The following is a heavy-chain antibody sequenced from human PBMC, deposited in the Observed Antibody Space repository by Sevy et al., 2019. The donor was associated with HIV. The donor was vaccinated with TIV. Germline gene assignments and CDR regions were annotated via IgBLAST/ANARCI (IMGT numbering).Heavy chain of an antibody. CDR1: GFTFSSYW. J-gene: IGHJ6*02. D-gene: IGHD3-3*01. Sequence: GGSLRLSCAASGFTFSSYWMSWVRQAPGKGLEWVANIKQDGSEKYYVDSVKGRFTISRDNAKNSLYLQMNSMRAEDTAENYCARDNTTFGVPPYYYYYGMDVWGQGTTVTVSS. V-gene: IGHV3-7*03. CDR3: ARDNTTFGVPPYYYYYGMDV. CDR2: IKQDGSEK.